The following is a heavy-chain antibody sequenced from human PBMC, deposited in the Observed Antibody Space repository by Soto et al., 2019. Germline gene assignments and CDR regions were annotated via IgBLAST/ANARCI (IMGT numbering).Heavy chain of an antibody. CDR3: ALSRSGYSYGTFDY. J-gene: IGHJ4*02. CDR2: IYYSGST. CDR1: GGSISSGGYY. Sequence: PSETLSLTCTVSGGSISSGGYYWSWIRQHPGKGLEWIGYIYYSGSTYYNPSLKSRVTISVDTSKNQFSLKLSSVTAADTAVYYCALSRSGYSYGTFDYWGQGTLVTVSS. V-gene: IGHV4-31*03. D-gene: IGHD5-18*01.